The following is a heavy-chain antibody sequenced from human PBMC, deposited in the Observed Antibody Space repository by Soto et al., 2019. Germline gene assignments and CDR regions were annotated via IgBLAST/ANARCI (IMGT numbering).Heavy chain of an antibody. CDR3: ARAVLGYCSITSPCYYGMDV. D-gene: IGHD2-2*01. CDR2: IIPIFGTA. V-gene: IGHV1-69*01. Sequence: QVQLVQSGAEVKKPGSSVKVSCKASGGTFSSYAISWVRQAPGQGLEWMGGIIPIFGTANYAQKFQGRVTITADESTSKAYMELSSLRSEDTAVYYCARAVLGYCSITSPCYYGMDVWGQGTTVTVSS. CDR1: GGTFSSYA. J-gene: IGHJ6*02.